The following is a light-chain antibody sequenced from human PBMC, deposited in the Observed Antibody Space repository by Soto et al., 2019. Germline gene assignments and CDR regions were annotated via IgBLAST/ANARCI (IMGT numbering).Light chain of an antibody. V-gene: IGLV2-14*03. CDR1: SGDIGAYDY. Sequence: QSALTQPASVSGSPGQSITISCTGTSGDIGAYDYVAWYQHHPGQAPHLIIYDVVNRPSGVSNRFSGSKSGNTASLTLSGLQAEAEADYFCSLYTNINSRVFGDWTKRTVL. CDR2: DVV. CDR3: SLYTNINSRV. J-gene: IGLJ3*02.